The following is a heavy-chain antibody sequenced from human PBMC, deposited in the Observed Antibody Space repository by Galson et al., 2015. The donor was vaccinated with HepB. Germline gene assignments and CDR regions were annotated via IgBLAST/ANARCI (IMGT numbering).Heavy chain of an antibody. V-gene: IGHV1-8*01. CDR1: GYTFSNFD. Sequence: SVKVSCKASGYTFSNFDINWVRQAPGQGLEWMGWMNPNSANTAYAQKFQDRLTMTRDTSISTAYMELSGLRSDDTAVYYCVRGSNLRLGFWRAGSSYSDYGGQGTMIPVSS. CDR3: VRGSNLRLGFWRAGSSYSDY. J-gene: IGHJ4*02. D-gene: IGHD2-15*01. CDR2: MNPNSANT.